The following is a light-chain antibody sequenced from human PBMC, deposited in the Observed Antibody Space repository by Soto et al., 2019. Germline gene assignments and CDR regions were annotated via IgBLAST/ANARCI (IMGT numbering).Light chain of an antibody. V-gene: IGKV3D-15*01. Sequence: EIVMTQSPGTLSLSLGETATLSCGASQSVSSNLAWYQQNPGQAPRLLIYGASTRATDIPARFSGSGSGTEFTLTINSLQSEDFAVYYCQRYNNWPLTFGGGTKV. CDR2: GAS. J-gene: IGKJ4*01. CDR1: QSVSSN. CDR3: QRYNNWPLT.